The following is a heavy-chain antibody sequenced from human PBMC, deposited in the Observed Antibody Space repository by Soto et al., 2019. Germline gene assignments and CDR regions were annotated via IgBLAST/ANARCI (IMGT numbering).Heavy chain of an antibody. V-gene: IGHV3-74*01. CDR2: INSDGSST. Sequence: PGGSLRLSCAASGFTFSSYWMHWVRQAPGKGLVWVSRINSDGSSTSYADSVKGRFTISRDNAKNTLYLQMNSLRAEDMAVYYCARVGCISTSCYAAWFDPWGQGTLVTVSS. CDR1: GFTFSSYW. J-gene: IGHJ5*02. CDR3: ARVGCISTSCYAAWFDP. D-gene: IGHD2-2*01.